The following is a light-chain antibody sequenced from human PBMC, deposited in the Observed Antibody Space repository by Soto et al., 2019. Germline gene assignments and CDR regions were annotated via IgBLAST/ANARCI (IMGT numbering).Light chain of an antibody. CDR1: QSVSRSN. V-gene: IGKV3-20*01. Sequence: DIVLTQSPGTLSLSPGERATLSCRASQSVSRSNLAWYQQKPGQAPRLLIYGASTRATGIPDRFSGSGSGTDFTLTISRLEPEDFAVYYCQQYGRSPPITFGHGTRLEIK. CDR3: QQYGRSPPIT. J-gene: IGKJ5*01. CDR2: GAS.